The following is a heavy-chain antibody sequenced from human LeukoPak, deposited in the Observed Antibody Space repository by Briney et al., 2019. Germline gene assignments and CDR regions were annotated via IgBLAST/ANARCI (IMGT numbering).Heavy chain of an antibody. D-gene: IGHD3-22*01. CDR1: GGSISSYY. J-gene: IGHJ4*02. CDR3: ARRPRRGYDSSGYHYYFDY. V-gene: IGHV4-4*07. CDR2: IYTSGST. Sequence: SETLSLTCTVSGGSISSYYWSWIRQPAGKRLEWIGRIYTSGSTNYNPSLKSRVTMSVDTSKNQFSLKLSSVTAADTAVYYCARRPRRGYDSSGYHYYFDYWGQGTLVTVSS.